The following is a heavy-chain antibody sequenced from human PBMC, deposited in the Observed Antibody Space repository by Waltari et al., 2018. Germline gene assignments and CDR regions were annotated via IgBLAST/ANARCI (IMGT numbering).Heavy chain of an antibody. D-gene: IGHD3-22*01. Sequence: QVQLVESGGGVVQPGRSLRLSCAASGLPFSSYGMHWVRQAPGKGLEWVAVMAYDGSNKYYADAVKGRFTISRDNSKNTLYLQMNSLRAEDTAVYYCAKPPLDSSGYYFSYWGQGTLVTVSS. CDR2: MAYDGSNK. J-gene: IGHJ4*02. CDR3: AKPPLDSSGYYFSY. CDR1: GLPFSSYG. V-gene: IGHV3-30*18.